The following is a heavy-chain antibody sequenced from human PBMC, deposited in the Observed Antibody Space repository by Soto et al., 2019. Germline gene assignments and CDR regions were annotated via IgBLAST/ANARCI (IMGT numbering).Heavy chain of an antibody. V-gene: IGHV1-24*01. CDR1: GYTLTELS. CDR2: FDPEDGET. CDR3: ATTRFWSGRYAFDI. J-gene: IGHJ3*02. Sequence: ASVKVSCKVSGYTLTELSMHWVRQAPGKGLEWMGGFDPEDGETIYAQKFQGRVTMTEDTSTDTAYMELSSLRSEDTAVYYCATTRFWSGRYAFDIWGQGTMVTVSS. D-gene: IGHD3-3*01.